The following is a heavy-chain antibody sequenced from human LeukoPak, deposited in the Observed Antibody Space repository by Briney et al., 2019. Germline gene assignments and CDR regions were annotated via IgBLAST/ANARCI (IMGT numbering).Heavy chain of an antibody. V-gene: IGHV3-21*01. J-gene: IGHJ4*02. CDR1: GFTFSSYS. Sequence: GGSLRLSCAASGFTFSSYSMNWVRQAPGKGLEWVSSISSSSSYIYYADSVKGRFTISRDNAKNSLYLQMNSLRAEDTAVYYCARVSSNSPKRTFDYWGQGTLVTVSS. CDR2: ISSSSSYI. CDR3: ARVSSNSPKRTFDY. D-gene: IGHD6-6*01.